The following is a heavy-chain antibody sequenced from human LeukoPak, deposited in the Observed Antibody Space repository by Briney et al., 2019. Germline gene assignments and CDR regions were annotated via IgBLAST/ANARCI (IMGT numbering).Heavy chain of an antibody. V-gene: IGHV1-24*01. Sequence: ASVKVSCKVSGYTLTELSMHWVRQAPGKGLEWMGGFDPEDGETIYAQKFQGGVTMTEDTSTDTAYMELSSLRSEDTAVYYCAGALQQLVRFGFDYWGQGTLVTVSS. J-gene: IGHJ4*02. CDR2: FDPEDGET. D-gene: IGHD6-13*01. CDR1: GYTLTELS. CDR3: AGALQQLVRFGFDY.